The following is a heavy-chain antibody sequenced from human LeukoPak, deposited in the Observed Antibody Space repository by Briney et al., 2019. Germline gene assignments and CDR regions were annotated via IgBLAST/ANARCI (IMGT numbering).Heavy chain of an antibody. CDR2: ISSNGDST. CDR3: VRGTGY. V-gene: IGHV3-64D*06. Sequence: HPGGSLRLSCSVSGFTFSTYVMHWVCQAPGKGLEYVSAISSNGDSTYYADSVKGRFTISRDNSKNTLYLQMSSLRADDTAVYYCVRGTGYWGQGTLVTVSS. CDR1: GFTFSTYV. J-gene: IGHJ4*02.